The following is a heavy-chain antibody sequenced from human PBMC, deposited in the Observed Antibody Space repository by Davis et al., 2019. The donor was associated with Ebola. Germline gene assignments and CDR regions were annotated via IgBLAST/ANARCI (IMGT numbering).Heavy chain of an antibody. Sequence: ESLKISCAASGFTFSNAWMNWVRQAPGKGLEWIGEIDHSGSTNYNPSLKSRVAISVDTSKNQFSLNLKSLTAADTAVYYCARSVSGGRASDYWGHGTLVTVSS. CDR2: IDHSGST. CDR3: ARSVSGGRASDY. J-gene: IGHJ4*01. V-gene: IGHV4-34*01. D-gene: IGHD2-15*01. CDR1: GFTFSNAW.